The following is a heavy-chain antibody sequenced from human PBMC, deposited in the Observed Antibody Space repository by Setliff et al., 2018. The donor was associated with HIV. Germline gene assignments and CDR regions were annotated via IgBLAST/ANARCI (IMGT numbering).Heavy chain of an antibody. Sequence: LRLSCTGSGFDFSEYYLIWIRQAPGKGLEWLSYISSSGSSLNYADSVKGRFTISRDNSRNSVYLQMNSLRVDDTAVYYCARDPYWLEGYFDYWGPGTLVTVSS. J-gene: IGHJ4*02. CDR1: GFDFSEYY. CDR2: ISSSGSSL. CDR3: ARDPYWLEGYFDY. V-gene: IGHV3-11*04. D-gene: IGHD6-19*01.